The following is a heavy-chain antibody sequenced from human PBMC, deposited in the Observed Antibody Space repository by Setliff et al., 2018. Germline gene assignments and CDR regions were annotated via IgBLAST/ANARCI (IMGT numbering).Heavy chain of an antibody. Sequence: GGSLRLSCVAPGFTFSAYGMSWVRQAPGKGLEWVSSVYNGNDETKYADSVKGRFTISGDNSKNTLYLQMNSLRAEDTAVYYCARLPAAGSIKRRDYHYYMDVWGKGTTVTVSS. CDR1: GFTFSAYG. J-gene: IGHJ6*03. CDR3: ARLPAAGSIKRRDYHYYMDV. CDR2: VYNGNDET. D-gene: IGHD6-13*01. V-gene: IGHV3-23*01.